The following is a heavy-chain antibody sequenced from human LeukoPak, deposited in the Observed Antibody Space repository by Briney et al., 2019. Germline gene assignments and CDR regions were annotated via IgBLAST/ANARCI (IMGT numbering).Heavy chain of an antibody. CDR3: ATIDSSGLIDY. Sequence: ASVKVSCKASGGTFSSYAISWVRQAPGQGLEWMGRIIPILGIANYAQKFQGRVTITADKSTSTAYMELSSLRSEDTAAYYCATIDSSGLIDYWGQGTLVTVSS. D-gene: IGHD3-22*01. V-gene: IGHV1-69*04. CDR1: GGTFSSYA. J-gene: IGHJ4*02. CDR2: IIPILGIA.